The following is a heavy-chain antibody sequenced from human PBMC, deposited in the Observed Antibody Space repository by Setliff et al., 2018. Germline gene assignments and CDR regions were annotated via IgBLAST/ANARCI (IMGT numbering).Heavy chain of an antibody. CDR3: ASFPVGLVRGVIINYFDY. CDR2: IYYSGST. D-gene: IGHD3-10*01. Sequence: PSETLSLTCTVSGGSISSSSYYWGWIRQPPGKGLEWIGSIYYSGSTDYNPSLKSRVTISVDTSKNQFSLKLSSVTAADMAVYYCASFPVGLVRGVIINYFDYWGQGTLVTVSS. V-gene: IGHV4-39*01. CDR1: GGSISSSSYY. J-gene: IGHJ4*02.